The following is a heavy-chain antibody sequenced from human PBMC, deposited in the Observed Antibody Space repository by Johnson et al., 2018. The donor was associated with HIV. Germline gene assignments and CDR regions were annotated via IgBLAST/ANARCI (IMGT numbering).Heavy chain of an antibody. Sequence: VQLMESGGGLAKPAWSPRLSCAASQFTFSSYYMSWVRQAPGKGLEWVSVIYSGGSTYYADSVKGRFTISRDNSKNTLYLQMNSLRAEDTAVYYCATSSTVVTPHDIWGQGTMVTVSS. V-gene: IGHV3-66*02. CDR1: QFTFSSYY. CDR3: ATSSTVVTPHDI. J-gene: IGHJ3*02. CDR2: IYSGGST. D-gene: IGHD4-23*01.